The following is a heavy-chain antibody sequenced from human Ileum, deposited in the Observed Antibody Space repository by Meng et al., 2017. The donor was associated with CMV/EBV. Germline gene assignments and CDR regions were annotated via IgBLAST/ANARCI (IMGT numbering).Heavy chain of an antibody. Sequence: GGSLRLSCAASGFTFSSYDMHWVRQATGKGLEWVSAIGTAGDTYYPGSVKGRFTISRDNAKNTLYLQVNSLRAEDTAVYYCARDGNYGDYDYWGQGTLVTVSS. CDR2: IGTAGDT. CDR1: GFTFSSYD. J-gene: IGHJ4*02. D-gene: IGHD4-17*01. CDR3: ARDGNYGDYDY. V-gene: IGHV3-13*01.